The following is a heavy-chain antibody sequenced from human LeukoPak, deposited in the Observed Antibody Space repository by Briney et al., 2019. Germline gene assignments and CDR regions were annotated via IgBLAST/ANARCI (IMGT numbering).Heavy chain of an antibody. J-gene: IGHJ6*02. D-gene: IGHD3-3*01. CDR3: AKSSRPGLFAEDYYYYYGMDV. V-gene: IGHV3-30*18. Sequence: GGSLRLSCAASGFTFSSYGMHWVRQAPGKGLEWVAVISYDGSNKYYADSVKGRFTISRDNSKNTLYLQMNGLRAEDTAVYYCAKSSRPGLFAEDYYYYYGMDVWGQGTTVTVSS. CDR2: ISYDGSNK. CDR1: GFTFSSYG.